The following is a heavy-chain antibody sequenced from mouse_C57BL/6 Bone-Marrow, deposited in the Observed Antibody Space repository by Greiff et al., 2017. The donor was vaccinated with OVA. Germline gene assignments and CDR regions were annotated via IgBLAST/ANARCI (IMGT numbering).Heavy chain of an antibody. J-gene: IGHJ3*01. D-gene: IGHD2-4*01. CDR3: ARSGYYDYDGGFAY. CDR1: GYTFTSYW. V-gene: IGHV1-59*01. CDR2: IDPSDSYT. Sequence: QVQLQQPGAELVRPGTSVKLSCKASGYTFTSYWMHWVKQMPGQGLEWIGVIDPSDSYTNYNQKFKGKATLTVDTSSSTAYMQLSSLTSEDSAVYYCARSGYYDYDGGFAYWGQGTLVTVSA.